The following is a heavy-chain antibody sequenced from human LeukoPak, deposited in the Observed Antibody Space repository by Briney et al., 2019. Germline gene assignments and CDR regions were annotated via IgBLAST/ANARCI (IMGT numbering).Heavy chain of an antibody. CDR1: GFTFSSYG. CDR2: IWHDGSNK. J-gene: IGHJ6*02. Sequence: GGSLRLSCAASGFTFSSYGMYWVRQAPGKGLEWVAVIWHDGSNKYYADSVEGRFTISRDNSKNTLYLQMNSLRAEDTAVYYCARDRGSSWYNYYYYGMDVWGQGTTVTVSS. V-gene: IGHV3-33*01. D-gene: IGHD6-13*01. CDR3: ARDRGSSWYNYYYYGMDV.